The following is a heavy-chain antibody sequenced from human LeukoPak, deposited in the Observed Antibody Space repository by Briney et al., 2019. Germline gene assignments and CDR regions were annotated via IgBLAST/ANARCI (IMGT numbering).Heavy chain of an antibody. D-gene: IGHD3-3*01. CDR2: INTVGSYI. V-gene: IGHV3-21*01. Sequence: TGGSLRLSCAASGFTFTSYSFNWVRQAPGKGLEWVSSINTVGSYIYYADSVRGRFTISRDDADNSLYLQMNSLRAEDTAVHFCGRLRRNSKRSGFYYYYDIGGQGTLVTVS. CDR1: GFTFTSYS. J-gene: IGHJ4*02. CDR3: GRLRRNSKRSGFYYYYDI.